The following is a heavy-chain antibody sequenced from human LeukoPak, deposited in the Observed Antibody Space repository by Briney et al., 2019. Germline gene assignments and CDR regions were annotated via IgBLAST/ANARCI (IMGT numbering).Heavy chain of an antibody. CDR3: ARGGPGIAVAGGQD. D-gene: IGHD6-19*01. Sequence: SETLSLTCTVSGGSISSYYWSWIRQPPGKGLEWIGYIYYSGSTNYNPSLKSRVTISVDTSKNQFSLKLSSVTAADTAVYYCARGGPGIAVAGGQDWGQGTLVTVSS. V-gene: IGHV4-59*08. CDR1: GGSISSYY. J-gene: IGHJ4*02. CDR2: IYYSGST.